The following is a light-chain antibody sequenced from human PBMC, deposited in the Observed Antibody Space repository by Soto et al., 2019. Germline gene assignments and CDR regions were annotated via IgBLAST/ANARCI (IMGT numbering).Light chain of an antibody. CDR2: GAS. V-gene: IGKV3-20*01. CDR1: QSVSSSY. CDR3: QQDGSSPPIT. Sequence: EIVLTQSPGTLSLSPGERATLSCRASQSVSSSYLAWYQQKPGQAPRLLIYGASSRTTGIPDRFSGSGSGTDFTLTISRLEPDDFAVYYCQQDGSSPPITFGQGTRLEIK. J-gene: IGKJ5*01.